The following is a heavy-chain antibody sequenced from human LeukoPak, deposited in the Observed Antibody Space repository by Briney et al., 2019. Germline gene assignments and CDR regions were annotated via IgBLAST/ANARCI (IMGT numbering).Heavy chain of an antibody. J-gene: IGHJ2*01. V-gene: IGHV3-30*04. CDR3: ARGYYGGPGGWYFDL. CDR2: ISYDGSNK. Sequence: PGGSLRLSCAASGFTFSSYAMHWVRQAPGKGLEWVAVISYDGSNKYYADSVKGRFTISRDNSKNTLYLQMNSLRAEDTAVYYCARGYYGGPGGWYFDLWGRGTLVTVSS. D-gene: IGHD4-23*01. CDR1: GFTFSSYA.